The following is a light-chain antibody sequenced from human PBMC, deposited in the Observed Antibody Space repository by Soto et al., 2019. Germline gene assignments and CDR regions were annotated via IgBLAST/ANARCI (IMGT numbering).Light chain of an antibody. J-gene: IGKJ2*01. Sequence: EIVMTQSPATLSVSPGERPTLSCRASQTISASLAWDQQKPGQAPRLLIYGASTRASGVPARFSGSGSGTEFTLTISSLQSEDFAVYYCQQYYDWPQTFGQGTKVDIK. CDR3: QQYYDWPQT. V-gene: IGKV3-15*01. CDR1: QTISAS. CDR2: GAS.